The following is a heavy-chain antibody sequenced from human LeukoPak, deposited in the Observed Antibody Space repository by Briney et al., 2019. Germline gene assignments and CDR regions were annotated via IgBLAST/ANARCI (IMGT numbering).Heavy chain of an antibody. CDR1: GFTFSSYS. D-gene: IGHD4-23*01. CDR2: ISSSSSTI. CDR3: ARVDDYGGRDFDH. Sequence: PGGSLRLSCAASGFTFSSYSMNWVRQAPGKGLEWVSYISSSSSTIYYADSVKGRFTIPRDNAKNSLYLQMNSLRAEDTAVYYCARVDDYGGRDFDHWGQGTLVTVSS. J-gene: IGHJ4*02. V-gene: IGHV3-48*04.